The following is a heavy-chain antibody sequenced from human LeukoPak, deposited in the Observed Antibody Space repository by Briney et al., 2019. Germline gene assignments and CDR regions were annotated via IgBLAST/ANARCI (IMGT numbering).Heavy chain of an antibody. Sequence: PPQTLSLTCTVSGGSISSGDYYWTWICQPPGKGLEWIGYIYYSGSTYYNPSLKSRVTISVDTSKNQFSLKLSSVTAAETAVYYCARGRRTAVVTDFDYWGQGTLVTASS. CDR1: GGSISSGDYY. V-gene: IGHV4-30-4*01. J-gene: IGHJ4*02. CDR2: IYYSGST. D-gene: IGHD2-21*02. CDR3: ARGRRTAVVTDFDY.